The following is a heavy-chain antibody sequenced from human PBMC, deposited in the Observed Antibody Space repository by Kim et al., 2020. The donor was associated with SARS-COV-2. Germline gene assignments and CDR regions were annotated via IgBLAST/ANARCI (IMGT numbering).Heavy chain of an antibody. CDR3: ARRWDGSGAPYYYYYGMDV. D-gene: IGHD3-10*01. V-gene: IGHV3-11*01. J-gene: IGHJ6*02. Sequence: GGSLRLSCAASGFTFSDYYMSWIRQAPGKGLEWVSYISSSGSTIYYADSVKGRFTISRDNAKNSLYLQMNSLRAEDTAVYYCARRWDGSGAPYYYYYGMDVWGQGTTVTVSS. CDR1: GFTFSDYY. CDR2: ISSSGSTI.